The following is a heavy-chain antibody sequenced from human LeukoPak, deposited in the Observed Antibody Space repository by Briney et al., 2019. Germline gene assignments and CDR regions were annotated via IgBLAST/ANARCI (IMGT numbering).Heavy chain of an antibody. V-gene: IGHV3-64D*09. CDR3: VKGGSDY. J-gene: IGHJ4*02. Sequence: GGSLRLSCSASGFSFSNYAMNWVRQAPGKGLEYVSAISAIGDSTYYGDSVKGRFTISRDNSKNTLYLQMSSLRDEDTAVYHCVKGGSDYWGQGTLVTVSS. CDR1: GFSFSNYA. CDR2: ISAIGDST. D-gene: IGHD3-10*01.